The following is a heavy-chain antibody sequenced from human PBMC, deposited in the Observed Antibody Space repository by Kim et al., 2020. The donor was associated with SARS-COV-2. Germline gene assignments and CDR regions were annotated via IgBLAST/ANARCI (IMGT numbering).Heavy chain of an antibody. CDR1: GFTFSSYS. CDR3: ASCNAVVTFDY. D-gene: IGHD2-21*02. J-gene: IGHJ4*02. CDR2: ISSSSSTI. Sequence: GGSLRLSCAASGFTFSSYSMNWVRQAPGKGLEWVSYISSSSSTIYYANSVKGRFTISRDNAKNSLYLQMNSLRAEDTAVYYCASCNAVVTFDYWGQGTLVTVSS. V-gene: IGHV3-48*04.